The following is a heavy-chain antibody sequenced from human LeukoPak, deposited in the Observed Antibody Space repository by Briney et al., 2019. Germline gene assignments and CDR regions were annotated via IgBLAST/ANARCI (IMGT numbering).Heavy chain of an antibody. Sequence: PSETLSLTCTVSVGSISSHYWSWIRQPPGKGLEWIGYIYYSGSTNYNPTLKSRVTISVDTSKNQYSLQLSSVTAADTTVYYRAREGGLGWSGYYLATGWFDPWCQGTLVTVS. CDR2: IYYSGST. D-gene: IGHD3-3*01. CDR1: VGSISSHY. J-gene: IGHJ5*02. V-gene: IGHV4-59*11. CDR3: AREGGLGWSGYYLATGWFDP.